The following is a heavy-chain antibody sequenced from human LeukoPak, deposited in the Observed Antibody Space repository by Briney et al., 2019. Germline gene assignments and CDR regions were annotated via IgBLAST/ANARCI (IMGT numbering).Heavy chain of an antibody. V-gene: IGHV4-38-2*02. CDR1: SYSISSGYY. CDR3: ARSNGWFFDY. D-gene: IGHD6-19*01. CDR2: IYQSGIT. Sequence: SETLSLTCTVSSYSISSGYYWDFIRQTPGKGLEWIGNIYQSGITHYNPSLKSRVTISIDTSKNEFSLKVSSVTAADTAVYYCARSNGWFFDYWGQGTLVIVSS. J-gene: IGHJ4*02.